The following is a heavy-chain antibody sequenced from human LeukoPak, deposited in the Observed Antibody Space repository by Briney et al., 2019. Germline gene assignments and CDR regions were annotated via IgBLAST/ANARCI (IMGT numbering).Heavy chain of an antibody. V-gene: IGHV4-59*08. D-gene: IGHD3-9*01. CDR1: GGSISSYY. J-gene: IGHJ3*02. CDR3: ARLRYDILTGYREQGAFDI. Sequence: PSETLSLTCTVCGGSISSYYWSWIRQPPGKGLEWIGYIYYSGSTNYNPSLKSRVTISVDTSKNQFSLKLSSVTAADTAVYYCARLRYDILTGYREQGAFDIWGQGTMVTVSS. CDR2: IYYSGST.